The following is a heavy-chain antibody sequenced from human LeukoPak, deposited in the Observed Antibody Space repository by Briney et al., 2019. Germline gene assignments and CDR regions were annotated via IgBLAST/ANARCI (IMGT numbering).Heavy chain of an antibody. Sequence: GGSLRLSCAASGFTFDDYAMHWVRHAPGKGLEWVSGISWNSGSIGYADSVKGRFTISRDNAKNSLYLQMNSLRAEDMALYYCAKARYYYDSSGTYFDYWGQGTLVTVSS. CDR1: GFTFDDYA. CDR2: ISWNSGSI. J-gene: IGHJ4*02. V-gene: IGHV3-9*03. D-gene: IGHD3-22*01. CDR3: AKARYYYDSSGTYFDY.